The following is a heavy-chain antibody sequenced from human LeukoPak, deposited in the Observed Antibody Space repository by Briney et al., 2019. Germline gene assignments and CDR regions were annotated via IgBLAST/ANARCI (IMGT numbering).Heavy chain of an antibody. CDR3: ARDIAYGEGNDY. CDR2: IYSGGST. Sequence: GGSLRLSCAASGFTVSSNYMSWVRQAPGKGLEWVSVIYSGGSTYYADSVKGRFTISRDNSKNTLYLQMNSLRAEDTAVYYCARDIAYGEGNDYWGQGTLVTVSS. V-gene: IGHV3-66*01. D-gene: IGHD3-10*01. CDR1: GFTVSSNY. J-gene: IGHJ4*02.